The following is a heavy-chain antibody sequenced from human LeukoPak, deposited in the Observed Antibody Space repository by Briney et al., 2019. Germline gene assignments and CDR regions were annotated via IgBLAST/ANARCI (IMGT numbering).Heavy chain of an antibody. CDR1: GYTFTSYG. J-gene: IGHJ6*03. V-gene: IGHV1-2*02. D-gene: IGHD1-1*01. CDR2: INPNSGGT. Sequence: ASVKVSCKPSGYTFTSYGISWVRQAPGQGLEWMGWINPNSGGTNYAQKFQGRVTMTRDTSISTAYMELSRLRSDDTAVYYCARGGVGTALDYMDVWGKGTTVTVSS. CDR3: ARGGVGTALDYMDV.